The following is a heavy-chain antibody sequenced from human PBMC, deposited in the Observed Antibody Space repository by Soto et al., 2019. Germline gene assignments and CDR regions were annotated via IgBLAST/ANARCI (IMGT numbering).Heavy chain of an antibody. CDR1: GYTFTSYG. CDR2: ISAYNGNT. D-gene: IGHD6-6*01. V-gene: IGHV1-18*01. CDR3: ESGSIAAGRLFEY. Sequence: GASVKVSCKASGYTFTSYGISWARQAPGQGLEWMGWISAYNGNTNYAQKLQGRVTMTTDTSTSTAYMELRSLRSDDTAVYYCESGSIAAGRLFEYWGQGTLDPVSS. J-gene: IGHJ4*02.